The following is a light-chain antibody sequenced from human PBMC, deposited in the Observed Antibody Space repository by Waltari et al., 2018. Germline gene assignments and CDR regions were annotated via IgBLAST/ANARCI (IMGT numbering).Light chain of an antibody. CDR1: QRIARN. CDR2: AAS. CDR3: QQYNSWLRT. Sequence: EIVMTQSPATLSVSPGERVTLSCRASQRIARNLAWYQQERGQPPRLLIYAASSRAAGIPDRFSASGSETDFSLTISGLQSEDFAIYYCQQYNSWLRTFGQGTKVEIK. J-gene: IGKJ1*01. V-gene: IGKV3-15*01.